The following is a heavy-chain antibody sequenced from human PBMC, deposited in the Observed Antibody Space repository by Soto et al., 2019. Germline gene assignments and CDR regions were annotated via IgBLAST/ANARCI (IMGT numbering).Heavy chain of an antibody. J-gene: IGHJ5*02. CDR3: ARHFRSDIPAP. Sequence: PSETLSLTCAVSGDSISSYYCMWIRQPPGKGLESIGCLYYSGSANYNPSLKSRVTISVDTSTNQFSLKLSSVTAADTAVYYCARHFRSDIPAPWGQGTLVTVS. D-gene: IGHD3-9*01. CDR1: GDSISSYY. CDR2: LYYSGSA. V-gene: IGHV4-59*08.